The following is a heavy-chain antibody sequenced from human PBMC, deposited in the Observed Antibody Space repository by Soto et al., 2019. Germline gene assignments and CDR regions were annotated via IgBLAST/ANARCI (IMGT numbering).Heavy chain of an antibody. CDR2: INPSGGST. D-gene: IGHD2-21*02. J-gene: IGHJ1*01. CDR3: ATHIVVVTATQYFQH. CDR1: GYTFTSYY. Sequence: VASVKVSCKASGYTFTSYYMHWVRQAPGQGLEWMGIINPSGGSTSYAQKFQGRVTMTRDTSTSTVYMELSSLRSEDTAVYYCATHIVVVTATQYFQHWGQGTLVTVSS. V-gene: IGHV1-46*01.